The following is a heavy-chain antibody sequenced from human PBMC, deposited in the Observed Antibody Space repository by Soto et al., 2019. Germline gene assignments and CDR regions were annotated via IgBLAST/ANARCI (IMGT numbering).Heavy chain of an antibody. D-gene: IGHD6-6*01. Sequence: TGGSLRLSCAASGFTFSSYGMHWVRQAPGKGLEWVAVISYDGSNKYYADSVKGRFTISRDNSKNTLYLQMNSLRAEDTAVYYCAKEHESIAATNWFDPWGQGTLVTVSS. J-gene: IGHJ5*02. V-gene: IGHV3-30*18. CDR3: AKEHESIAATNWFDP. CDR1: GFTFSSYG. CDR2: ISYDGSNK.